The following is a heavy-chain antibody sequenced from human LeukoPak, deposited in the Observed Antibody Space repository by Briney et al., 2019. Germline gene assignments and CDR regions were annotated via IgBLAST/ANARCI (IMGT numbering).Heavy chain of an antibody. CDR2: IYSGGNM. D-gene: IGHD4-17*01. J-gene: IGHJ4*02. V-gene: IGHV3-53*01. CDR3: VKDNGKFDY. CDR1: GFTVSTNH. Sequence: GGSLRLSCAVSGFTVSTNHMTWVRQAPGKGLEWVSVIYSGGNMYYADSAKGRFTISRDSSKNTLYLQMKSLRAEDTAVYYCVKDNGKFDYWGQGTLVTVSS.